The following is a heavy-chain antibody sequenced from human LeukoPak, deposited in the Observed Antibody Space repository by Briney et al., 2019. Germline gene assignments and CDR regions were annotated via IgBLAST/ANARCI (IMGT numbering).Heavy chain of an antibody. CDR1: GFAFSSYA. V-gene: IGHV3-23*01. D-gene: IGHD5-18*01. J-gene: IGHJ4*02. CDR3: AKNAGYSYGLYYFDY. CDR2: IISSGGVT. Sequence: EGSLRLSCAASGFAFSSYAMSWVRQAPGKGLEWVSSIISSGGVTYYADSLKGRFTISRDNSKNTVYLQMDSLRAEDSAVYYCAKNAGYSYGLYYFDYWGQGTLVTVSS.